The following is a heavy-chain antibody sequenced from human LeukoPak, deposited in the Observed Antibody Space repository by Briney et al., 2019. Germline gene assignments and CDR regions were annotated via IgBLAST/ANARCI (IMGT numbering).Heavy chain of an antibody. D-gene: IGHD4-17*01. Sequence: ASVKVSCKASGYTFTSYGISWVRQAPGQGLEWMGWISAYNGNTNYAQKLQGRVTMATDISTSTAYMELRSLRSDDTAVYYCARDRIYGDYSRGDYWGQGTLVTVSS. J-gene: IGHJ4*02. V-gene: IGHV1-18*01. CDR3: ARDRIYGDYSRGDY. CDR2: ISAYNGNT. CDR1: GYTFTSYG.